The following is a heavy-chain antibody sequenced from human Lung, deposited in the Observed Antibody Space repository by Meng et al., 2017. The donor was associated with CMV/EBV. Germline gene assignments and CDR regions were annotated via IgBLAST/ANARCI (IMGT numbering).Heavy chain of an antibody. V-gene: IGHV1-2*06. D-gene: IGHD6-19*01. CDR1: GSSFSGFY. J-gene: IGHJ4*01. Sequence: SCPPSGSSFSGFYLTWARQAPAHGLEWLGRVNPISDDTHLAQKFEGRIAVTRGATINTAFMELTRLRPDDTAVYYCAKSSDNGWSSWGPGTLVTVSS. CDR2: VNPISDDT. CDR3: AKSSDNGWSS.